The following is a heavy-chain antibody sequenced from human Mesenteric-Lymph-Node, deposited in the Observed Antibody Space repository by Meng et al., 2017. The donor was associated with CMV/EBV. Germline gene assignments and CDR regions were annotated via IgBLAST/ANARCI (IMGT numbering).Heavy chain of an antibody. CDR1: GFTFSSYS. J-gene: IGHJ6*02. CDR3: AGELGSSYYYGMDV. Sequence: GESLKISCAASGFTFSSYSMNWVRQAPGKGLEWVSYISSSSSTIYYAGSVKGRFTISRDNAKNSLYLQMNSLRAEDTAVYYCAGELGSSYYYGMDVWGQGTTVTVSS. D-gene: IGHD1-26*01. V-gene: IGHV3-48*04. CDR2: ISSSSSTI.